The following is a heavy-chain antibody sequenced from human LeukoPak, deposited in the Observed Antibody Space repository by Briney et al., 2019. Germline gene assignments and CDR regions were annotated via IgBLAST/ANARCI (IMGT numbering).Heavy chain of an antibody. Sequence: GGSLRLSCAASGFTFDDYGMSWVRQAPGKGLEWVSSISSSSSYIYYADSVKGRFTISRDNAKNSLYLQMNSLRAEDTAVYYCASRQPLLTRWGQGTLVTVSS. J-gene: IGHJ4*02. D-gene: IGHD2-21*02. CDR2: ISSSSSYI. CDR3: ASRQPLLTR. V-gene: IGHV3-21*01. CDR1: GFTFDDYG.